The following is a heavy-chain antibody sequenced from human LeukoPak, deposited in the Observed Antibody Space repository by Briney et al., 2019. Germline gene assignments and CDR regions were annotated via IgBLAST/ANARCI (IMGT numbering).Heavy chain of an antibody. CDR3: ARRRDSGSLQHFDY. V-gene: IGHV3-48*01. CDR2: ISSSSSTI. CDR1: ALTLSTYR. Sequence: GGPLRLSCAASALTLSTYRRRWVRKAPGKGLEWVLFISSSSSTIYYADSVKGRFTISRDNAKNSLYLQMNNLRAEDTAVYYCARRRDSGSLQHFDYWGQGTLVTVSS. D-gene: IGHD1-26*01. J-gene: IGHJ4*02.